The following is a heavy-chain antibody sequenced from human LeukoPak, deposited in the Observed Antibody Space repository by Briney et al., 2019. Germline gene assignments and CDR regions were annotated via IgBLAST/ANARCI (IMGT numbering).Heavy chain of an antibody. J-gene: IGHJ5*02. CDR3: AKDLSDPRGGSWFDP. CDR1: GFTFSSYA. CDR2: ISGSGGST. Sequence: PGGSLRLSCAASGFTFSSYAMSWVRQAPGKGLEWVSAISGSGGSTYYADSVKGRFTIYKDNSKTTLHLQMDSLRPEAPAVYYCAKDLSDPRGGSWFDPWGEGTLVTVSS. D-gene: IGHD3-16*01. V-gene: IGHV3-23*01.